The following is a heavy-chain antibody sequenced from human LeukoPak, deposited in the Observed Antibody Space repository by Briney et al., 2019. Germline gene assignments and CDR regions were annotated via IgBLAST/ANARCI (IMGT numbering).Heavy chain of an antibody. CDR3: ASEGYDILTGPHWYFDL. Sequence: GGSLRLSCAASGFTVSSNYMSWVRQAPGKGLEWVSVIYSGGSTYYADSVKGRFTISRDNSKNTLYLQMNSLRAEDTAVYYCASEGYDILTGPHWYFDLWGRGTLVTVSS. V-gene: IGHV3-53*01. CDR2: IYSGGST. D-gene: IGHD3-9*01. CDR1: GFTVSSNY. J-gene: IGHJ2*01.